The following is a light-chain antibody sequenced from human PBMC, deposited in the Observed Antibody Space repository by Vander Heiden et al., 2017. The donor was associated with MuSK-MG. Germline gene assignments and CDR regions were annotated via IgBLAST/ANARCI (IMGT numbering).Light chain of an antibody. J-gene: IGLJ2*01. Sequence: SYELTQPPPVPVSPGQTASITCSGDKLGDKYACWYQQKPGQSPVLVIYQDSKRPSGIPERFSGSNSGNTATLTISGTQAMDEADYYCQAWDSSTAGVVFGGGTKL. CDR1: KLGDKY. CDR2: QDS. V-gene: IGLV3-1*01. CDR3: QAWDSSTAGVV.